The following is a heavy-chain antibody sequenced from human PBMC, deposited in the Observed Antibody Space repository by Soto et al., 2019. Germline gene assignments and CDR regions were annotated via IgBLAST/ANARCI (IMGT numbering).Heavy chain of an antibody. D-gene: IGHD3-3*01. CDR1: GYPVTAYY. V-gene: IGHV1-2*02. CDR3: ARGGGVGVAGSAAFDM. J-gene: IGHJ3*02. Sequence: QLHLVQSGAVVKKPGASVTVSCSASGYPVTAYYMHWVRQAPGRGLEWMGGINPATGAAKYTQTFQGRGTFARATSTSTVFTELSGLTSDATAVFYGARGGGVGVAGSAAFDMWGQGTLVTVSS. CDR2: INPATGAA.